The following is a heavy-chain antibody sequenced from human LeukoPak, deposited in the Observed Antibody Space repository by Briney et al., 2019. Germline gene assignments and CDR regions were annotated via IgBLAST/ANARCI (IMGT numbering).Heavy chain of an antibody. CDR3: ASAPRGTIIPYELPAGP. CDR1: GYTFTSHG. V-gene: IGHV1-18*01. D-gene: IGHD2-21*01. J-gene: IGHJ5*02. Sequence: ASVKVSCKASGYTFTSHGITWVRQAPGQGLEWMAWVSFYDGKTNYAQNVQARVTMTTDTSTNTAYMELRSLRSDDTAVYYCASAPRGTIIPYELPAGPWGQGTLVTVSS. CDR2: VSFYDGKT.